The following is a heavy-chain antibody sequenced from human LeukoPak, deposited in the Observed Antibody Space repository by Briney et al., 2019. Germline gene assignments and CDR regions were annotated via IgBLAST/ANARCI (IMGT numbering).Heavy chain of an antibody. J-gene: IGHJ3*02. CDR3: ARGRLGFGEPHGTNAFDI. V-gene: IGHV4-61*10. CDR1: GGSISSGSYY. Sequence: SQTLSLTCTVSGGSISSGSYYWSWIRQPAGKGLEWIGYIYYSGSTNYNPSLKSRVTISVDTSKNQFSLKLSSVTAADTAVYYCARGRLGFGEPHGTNAFDIWGQGTMVTVSS. D-gene: IGHD3-10*01. CDR2: IYYSGST.